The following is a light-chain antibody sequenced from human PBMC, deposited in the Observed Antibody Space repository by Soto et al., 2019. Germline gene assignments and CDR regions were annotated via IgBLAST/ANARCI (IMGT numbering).Light chain of an antibody. CDR2: DMS. J-gene: IGKJ5*01. CDR3: QQCGTRPPIT. Sequence: EIVLTQSPATVSLSPGERVTLSCRASQSVSSCLAWYQQKPGQAPRLLIYDMSIRAAAIPARFSGGGSGTDFTLTISSLEPEDFAVYFCQQCGTRPPITFGQGTRLEIK. CDR1: QSVSSC. V-gene: IGKV3-11*01.